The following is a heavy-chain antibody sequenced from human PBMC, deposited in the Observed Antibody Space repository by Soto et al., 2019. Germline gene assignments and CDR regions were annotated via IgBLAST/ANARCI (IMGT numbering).Heavy chain of an antibody. J-gene: IGHJ4*02. CDR1: GFTFSNAW. CDR3: IGTYSGSSMRFYY. V-gene: IGHV3-15*01. D-gene: IGHD5-12*01. Sequence: EVQLVESGGGLVKPGGSLRLSCAASGFTFSNAWMTWVRQAPGKGLEWVGRVKSKTDGGTIDYAAPVKDRFTISRDDSKNPLYLQMNSLKTEDTAVYYCIGTYSGSSMRFYYWGQRPLATVSS. CDR2: VKSKTDGGTI.